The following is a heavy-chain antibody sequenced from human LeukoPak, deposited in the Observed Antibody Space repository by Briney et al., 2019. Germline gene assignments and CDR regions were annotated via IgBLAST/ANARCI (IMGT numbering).Heavy chain of an antibody. D-gene: IGHD6-19*01. CDR3: ARGDTIAVALDY. CDR2: ISYDGSNK. V-gene: IGHV3-30-3*01. CDR1: GFTFSSYA. Sequence: GGSLRLSCAASGFTFSSYAMHWVRQAPGKGLEWVAVISYDGSNKYYADSVKGRFTISGDNSKNTLYLQMNSLRAEDTAVYYCARGDTIAVALDYWGQGTLVTVSS. J-gene: IGHJ4*02.